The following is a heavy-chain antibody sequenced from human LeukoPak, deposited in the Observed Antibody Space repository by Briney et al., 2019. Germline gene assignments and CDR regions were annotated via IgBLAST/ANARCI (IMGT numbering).Heavy chain of an antibody. CDR2: ISSSSSYI. D-gene: IGHD3-3*01. CDR3: ARDRITIFGVVSLGAFDI. V-gene: IGHV3-21*01. J-gene: IGHJ3*02. Sequence: GGSLRLSCAASGFTFSSYSMNWVHQAPGKGLEWVSSISSSSSYIYYADSVKGRFTISRDNAKNSLYLQMNSLRAEDTAAYYCARDRITIFGVVSLGAFDIWGQGTMVTVSS. CDR1: GFTFSSYS.